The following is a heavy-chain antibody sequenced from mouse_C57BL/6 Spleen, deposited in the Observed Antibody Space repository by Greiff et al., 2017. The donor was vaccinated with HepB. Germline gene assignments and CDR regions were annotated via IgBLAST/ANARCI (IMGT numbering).Heavy chain of an antibody. D-gene: IGHD4-1*01. V-gene: IGHV1-82*01. Sequence: VQLQESGPELVKPGASVKISCKASGYAFSSSWMNWVKQRPGKGLEWIGRIYPGDGDTNYNGKVKGKATLTADKSSSTAYLQLSSLTSEDSAVYFCARPANWDYAFAYWGQGTLVTVSA. CDR1: GYAFSSSW. CDR2: IYPGDGDT. J-gene: IGHJ3*01. CDR3: ARPANWDYAFAY.